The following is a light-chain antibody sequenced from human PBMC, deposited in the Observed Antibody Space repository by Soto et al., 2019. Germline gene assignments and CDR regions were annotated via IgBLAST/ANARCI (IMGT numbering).Light chain of an antibody. J-gene: IGKJ4*01. CDR1: QSVRSH. CDR3: QQYSDWPLT. V-gene: IGKV3D-15*01. Sequence: EVVLTQSPLFLPVTLGQPASVSCRASQSVRSHLAWFQQKPGQAPRLLMYGVSTRATGMPARFSGSGSGTEFTLIISSLQSEDIADYYCQQYSDWPLTFGGGTKVEIK. CDR2: GVS.